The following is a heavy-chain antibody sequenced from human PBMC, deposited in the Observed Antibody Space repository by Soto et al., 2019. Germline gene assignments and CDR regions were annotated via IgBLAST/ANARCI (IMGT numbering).Heavy chain of an antibody. CDR3: ARHRDAGVGPFGVDP. Sequence: QLHLQESGPGLVKPSETLSLSCTVSGGSMTSSDLCWAWIRQSPVKGLEFIGCLRSDGRAHHNPSLQSRVTILLDRSRNLFSLQLRSVTAADTAVYYCARHRDAGVGPFGVDPWGQGSLVTVSS. CDR2: LRSDGRA. D-gene: IGHD3-16*01. V-gene: IGHV4-39*01. CDR1: GGSMTSSDLC. J-gene: IGHJ5*02.